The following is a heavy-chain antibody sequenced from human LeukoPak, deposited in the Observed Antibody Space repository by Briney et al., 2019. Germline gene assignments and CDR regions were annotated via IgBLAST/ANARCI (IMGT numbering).Heavy chain of an antibody. CDR1: GFNFNAYT. Sequence: GGSLRLSCAASGFNFNAYTMNWVRQAPGKGLEWVSSITGNIRYINYADSVKGRFTISRDNAKNSLYLQMNSLRDDDTAVYYCARSVQRTYGMDVWGQGTTVTASS. J-gene: IGHJ6*02. V-gene: IGHV3-21*01. D-gene: IGHD3-10*01. CDR2: ITGNIRYI. CDR3: ARSVQRTYGMDV.